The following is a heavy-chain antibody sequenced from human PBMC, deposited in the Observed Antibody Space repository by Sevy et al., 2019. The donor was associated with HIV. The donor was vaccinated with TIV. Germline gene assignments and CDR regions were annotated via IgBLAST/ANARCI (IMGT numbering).Heavy chain of an antibody. V-gene: IGHV1-2*02. CDR3: ARNPGSGTYKKTYYFDY. CDR2: INPNSGGT. D-gene: IGHD3-10*01. J-gene: IGHJ4*02. Sequence: ASVKVSCKASGYTFTGYYMHWVRQAPGQGLEWMGWINPNSGGTNYAQKFQGRVTMTRDTSISTAYMELSRLRSDDTAVYYCARNPGSGTYKKTYYFDYWGQGTLVTVSS. CDR1: GYTFTGYY.